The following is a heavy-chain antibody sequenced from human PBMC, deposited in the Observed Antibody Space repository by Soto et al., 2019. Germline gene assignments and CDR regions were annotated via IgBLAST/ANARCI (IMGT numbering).Heavy chain of an antibody. CDR3: ARDGDGLAAAGMVS. D-gene: IGHD6-13*01. J-gene: IGHJ5*01. CDR1: GYTLSIYA. Sequence: ASVKVSCKASGYTLSIYAMHWVRQAPGQRLEWMGWINAGNGDIKYSQKFQGRVSITRDTSANTAYMDLSSLIFEDTAVYYCARDGDGLAAAGMVSWGRG. V-gene: IGHV1-3*01. CDR2: INAGNGDI.